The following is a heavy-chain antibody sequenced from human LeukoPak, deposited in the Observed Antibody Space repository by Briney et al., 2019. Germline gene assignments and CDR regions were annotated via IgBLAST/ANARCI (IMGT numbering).Heavy chain of an antibody. V-gene: IGHV3-23*01. CDR3: AKEPKGDYYDSSGYYLDY. Sequence: GGSLRLSCAASGFTFSSYAMSWVRQAPGKGLEWVSAISGSGGSTYYADSVKGRFTISRDNSKNTLYLQMNSPRAEDTAVYYCAKEPKGDYYDSSGYYLDYWGQGTLVTVSS. D-gene: IGHD3-22*01. J-gene: IGHJ4*02. CDR1: GFTFSSYA. CDR2: ISGSGGST.